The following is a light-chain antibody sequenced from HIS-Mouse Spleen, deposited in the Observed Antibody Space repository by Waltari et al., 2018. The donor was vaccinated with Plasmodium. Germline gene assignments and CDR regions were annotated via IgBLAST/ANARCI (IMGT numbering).Light chain of an antibody. J-gene: IGLJ3*02. CDR3: SSYTSSSTRV. CDR1: SSDVGGYHY. Sequence: QSALPQPASVAGSPGQSITISCTVTSSDVGGYHYVSWYQQHPGKPPKLMIYDVSNRPSGVSNRFSGSKSGNTASLTISGLQAEDEADYYCSSYTSSSTRVFGGGTKLTVL. CDR2: DVS. V-gene: IGLV2-14*03.